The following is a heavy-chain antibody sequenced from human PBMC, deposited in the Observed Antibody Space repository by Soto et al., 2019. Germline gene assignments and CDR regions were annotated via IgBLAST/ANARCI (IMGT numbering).Heavy chain of an antibody. D-gene: IGHD4-17*01. CDR3: ARSEVDYEWRYFDY. CDR2: IIPIFGTA. V-gene: IGHV1-69*13. CDR1: GGTFSSYA. J-gene: IGHJ4*02. Sequence: SVKVSGKASGGTFSSYAISWVRQAPGQGLEWMGGIIPIFGTANYAQKFQGRVTITADESTSTASMELSSLRSEATAVYYCARSEVDYEWRYFDYWGQGTLVTVSS.